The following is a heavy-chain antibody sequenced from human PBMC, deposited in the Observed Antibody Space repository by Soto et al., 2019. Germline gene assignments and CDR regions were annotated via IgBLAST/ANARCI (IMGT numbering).Heavy chain of an antibody. CDR3: ARQELGVGPVY. J-gene: IGHJ4*02. V-gene: IGHV5-51*01. CDR2: IYPGDSDI. D-gene: IGHD3-16*01. CDR1: GYSFTTYW. Sequence: GESLKISCKGSGYSFTTYWVGWVRQMPGKGLEWMGIIYPGDSDIRYSPSFQGQVTISADKSITTAYLQWSSLKASDTAMYYCARQELGVGPVYWGQGTVVTVSS.